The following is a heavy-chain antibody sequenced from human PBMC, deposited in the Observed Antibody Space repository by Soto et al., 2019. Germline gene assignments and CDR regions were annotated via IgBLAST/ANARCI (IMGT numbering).Heavy chain of an antibody. D-gene: IGHD3-10*01. Sequence: GGSLRLSCAASGFTFSSYAMSWVRQAPGKGLEWVSAISGSGGSTYYADSVKGRFTISRDNSKNTLYLQMNSLRAEDTAVYYCAKDRGYGSGSYYYFDYWGQGTLVTVSS. CDR3: AKDRGYGSGSYYYFDY. CDR2: ISGSGGST. J-gene: IGHJ4*02. CDR1: GFTFSSYA. V-gene: IGHV3-23*01.